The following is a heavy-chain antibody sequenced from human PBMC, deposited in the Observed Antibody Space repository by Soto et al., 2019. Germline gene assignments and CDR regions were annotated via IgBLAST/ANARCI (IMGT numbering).Heavy chain of an antibody. CDR1: GDSVSSNSAA. D-gene: IGHD6-19*01. Sequence: SQTLSLTCVISGDSVSSNSAAWNWIRQSPSRGLEWLGRTYYRSKWYNDYEVSVKSRITINPDTSKNQFSLQLNSVTPEDTAVYYCARDLGAVAGTYYYMDVWGKGTTVTVSS. CDR2: TYYRSKWYN. CDR3: ARDLGAVAGTYYYMDV. V-gene: IGHV6-1*01. J-gene: IGHJ6*03.